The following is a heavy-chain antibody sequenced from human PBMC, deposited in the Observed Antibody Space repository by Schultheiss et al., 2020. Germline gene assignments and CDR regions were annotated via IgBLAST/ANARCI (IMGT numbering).Heavy chain of an antibody. D-gene: IGHD3-10*01. CDR3: AREQKMVRGVGLLNGFDY. V-gene: IGHV3-74*01. Sequence: GESLKISCAASGFTFSSYWMHWVRQAPGKGLVWVSRINSDGSSTSYADSVKGRFTISRDNAKNTLYLQMNSLRAEDTAVYYCAREQKMVRGVGLLNGFDYWGQGTLVTVSS. CDR1: GFTFSSYW. CDR2: INSDGSST. J-gene: IGHJ4*02.